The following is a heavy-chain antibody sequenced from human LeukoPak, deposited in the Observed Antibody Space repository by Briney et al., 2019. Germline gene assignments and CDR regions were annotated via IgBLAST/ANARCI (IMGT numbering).Heavy chain of an antibody. J-gene: IGHJ6*02. V-gene: IGHV3-21*01. D-gene: IGHD2-15*01. CDR1: GFTFSSYS. Sequence: GGSLRLSCAASGFTFSSYSMNWVRQAPGKGLEWVSSISSSSSYIYYADSVKGRFTISRGNAKNSLYLQMNSLRAEDTAVYYCARDQDRPYGMDVWGQGTTVTVSS. CDR2: ISSSSSYI. CDR3: ARDQDRPYGMDV.